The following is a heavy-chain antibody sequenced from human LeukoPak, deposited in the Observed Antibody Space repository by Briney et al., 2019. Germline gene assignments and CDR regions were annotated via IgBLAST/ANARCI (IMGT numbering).Heavy chain of an antibody. Sequence: GGSLRLSCAASGFTFSSYSMNWVRQAPGKGLEWVSSISSSSSYIYYADSVKGRFTISRDNAKNSLYLQMNSLRAEDTAVYYCARDLVVPAAITCAFDIWGQGTMVTVSS. CDR2: ISSSSSYI. D-gene: IGHD2-2*01. J-gene: IGHJ3*02. CDR1: GFTFSSYS. V-gene: IGHV3-21*01. CDR3: ARDLVVPAAITCAFDI.